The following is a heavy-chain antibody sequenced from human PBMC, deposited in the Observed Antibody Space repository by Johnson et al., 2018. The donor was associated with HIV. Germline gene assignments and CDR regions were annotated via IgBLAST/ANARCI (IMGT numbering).Heavy chain of an antibody. J-gene: IGHJ3*02. V-gene: IGHV3-33*01. CDR2: IWYDGNNK. CDR3: ASSGAGAAFDI. CDR1: GFTFSSYG. Sequence: QVQLVESGGGVVQPGRSLRLSCAASGFTFSSYGMHWVRQAPGKGLEWVAVIWYDGNNKYYADSVKGRFTISRDNSKNTLYLQMNSLRAEETALYYCASSGAGAAFDIWGQGTMVTVSS.